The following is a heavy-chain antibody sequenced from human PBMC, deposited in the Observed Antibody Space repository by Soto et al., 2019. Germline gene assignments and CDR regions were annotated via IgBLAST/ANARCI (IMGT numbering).Heavy chain of an antibody. Sequence: GGSLRLSCAASGFTVSSNYMSWVRQAPGKGLEWVSVIYMDGRTYNADSVKGRFTISRDNSKNTLYLQMNSLRAEDTAVYYCARGLGRGYFDYWGQGTLVTVSS. J-gene: IGHJ4*02. CDR3: ARGLGRGYFDY. CDR2: IYMDGRT. D-gene: IGHD3-10*01. V-gene: IGHV3-53*01. CDR1: GFTVSSNY.